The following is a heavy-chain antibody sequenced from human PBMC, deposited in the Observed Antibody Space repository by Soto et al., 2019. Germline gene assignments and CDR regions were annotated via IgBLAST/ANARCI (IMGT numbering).Heavy chain of an antibody. D-gene: IGHD2-8*01. CDR3: ARTPDVGCAYYCGMYV. V-gene: IGHV6-1*01. Sequence: SQPLSLTCAVSWDSVSSSSAAWNWIRQSPSRGLEWLGRTYYRSKWYNDYAVSVKSRININPDTSKNQFSLQLNSVTPEDTAVYYCARTPDVGCAYYCGMYVWGQGTTVTVS. J-gene: IGHJ6*02. CDR2: TYYRSKWYN. CDR1: WDSVSSSSAA.